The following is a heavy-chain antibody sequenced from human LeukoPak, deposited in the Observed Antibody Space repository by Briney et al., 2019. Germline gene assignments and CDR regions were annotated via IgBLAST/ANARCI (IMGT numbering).Heavy chain of an antibody. CDR1: GYTFTNNW. V-gene: IGHV1-46*01. J-gene: IGHJ5*01. D-gene: IGHD2-15*01. CDR2: INPTGTWT. CDR3: ARDNSVGDIAWWFDP. Sequence: ASVKVSCKASGYTFTNNWMHWVRQAPGQGLEWVGLINPTGTWTLYAQNFQGRITLTRDMSTTTDYVELSSLTSGDTAVYYCARDNSVGDIAWWFDPWGQGTLVTVSS.